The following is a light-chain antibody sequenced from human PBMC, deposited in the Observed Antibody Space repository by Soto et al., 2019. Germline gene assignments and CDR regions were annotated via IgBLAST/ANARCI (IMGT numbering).Light chain of an antibody. Sequence: DIQMTQSPSTLSASVGDRVTITCRASQNINNWLAWYQQKPGKAPKLLIYKASSLESGVPLRFSGSGSGTEFTITISSLQPDDFTTYYCQQYNSYPLTFGGGTKVEIK. CDR1: QNINNW. V-gene: IGKV1-5*03. CDR2: KAS. J-gene: IGKJ4*01. CDR3: QQYNSYPLT.